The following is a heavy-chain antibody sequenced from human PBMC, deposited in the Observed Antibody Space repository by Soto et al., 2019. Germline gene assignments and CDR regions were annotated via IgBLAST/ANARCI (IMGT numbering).Heavy chain of an antibody. CDR1: GDSITSSSFY. J-gene: IGHJ4*02. CDR3: ASNYYFDY. Sequence: SETLSLTCTVSGDSITSSSFYWGWIRQPPGKGLECIGNIYYDGNTYYNPSLKSRVTISLDTSKNQFSLKLSSVTAADTAVYYCASNYYFDYWGQGTLVTFSS. CDR2: IYYDGNT. V-gene: IGHV4-39*07.